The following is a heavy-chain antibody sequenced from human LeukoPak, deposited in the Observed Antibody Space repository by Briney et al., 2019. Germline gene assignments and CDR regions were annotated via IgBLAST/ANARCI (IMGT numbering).Heavy chain of an antibody. V-gene: IGHV4-59*01. CDR3: ARSDYGDPAFFDF. Sequence: TSETLSLTCTVSGGSISSDYWSWVRQSPEKGLEWIGYIYHSESTNYNPSLKSRATISVDTSKNQISLKVTSVTAADTAVYYCARSDYGDPAFFDFWGQGTLVTVSS. D-gene: IGHD4-17*01. CDR2: IYHSEST. J-gene: IGHJ4*02. CDR1: GGSISSDY.